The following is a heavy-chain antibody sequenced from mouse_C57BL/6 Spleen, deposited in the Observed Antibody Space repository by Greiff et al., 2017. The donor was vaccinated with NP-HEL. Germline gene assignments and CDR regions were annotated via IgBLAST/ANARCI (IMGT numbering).Heavy chain of an antibody. J-gene: IGHJ2*01. CDR1: GFTFSDYG. Sequence: EVHLVESGGGLVKPGGSLKLSCAASGFTFSDYGMHWVRQAPEKGLEWVAYISSGSSTIYYADTVKGRFTISRDNAKNTLFLQMTSLRSEDTAMYYCAREDLPYYFDYWGQGTTLTVSS. CDR3: AREDLPYYFDY. V-gene: IGHV5-17*01. CDR2: ISSGSSTI.